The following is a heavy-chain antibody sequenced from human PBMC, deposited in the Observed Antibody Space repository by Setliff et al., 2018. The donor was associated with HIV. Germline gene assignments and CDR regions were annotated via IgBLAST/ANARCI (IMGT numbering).Heavy chain of an antibody. V-gene: IGHV4-59*11. CDR1: GGSIRGHY. D-gene: IGHD5-12*01. CDR3: TLTSRLDGYFDP. CDR2: IYYSGST. Sequence: PSETLSLTCTVSGGSIRGHYWSWIRQPPGKGLEWIGTIYYSGSTYYKPSLKSRGTISVDTSKNQFYLKLNSVTAAGSAVYYCTLTSRLDGYFDPWGQGTLVTVSS. J-gene: IGHJ5*02.